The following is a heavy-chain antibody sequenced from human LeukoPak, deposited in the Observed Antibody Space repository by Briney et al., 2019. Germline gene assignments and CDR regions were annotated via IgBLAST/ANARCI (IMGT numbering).Heavy chain of an antibody. CDR2: ISYDGSNK. Sequence: GGSLRLSCAASGFTFSSYAMHWVRQAPGKGLEWVAVISYDGSNKYYADSVKGRFTISRDNSKNTLYLQMNSLRAEDTAVYYCARAHYDSSGYHVPSSIWGQGTMVTVPS. V-gene: IGHV3-30*04. J-gene: IGHJ3*02. D-gene: IGHD3-22*01. CDR1: GFTFSSYA. CDR3: ARAHYDSSGYHVPSSI.